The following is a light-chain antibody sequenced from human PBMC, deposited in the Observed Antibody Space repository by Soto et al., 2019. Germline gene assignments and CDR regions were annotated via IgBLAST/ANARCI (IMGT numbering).Light chain of an antibody. CDR3: VLYMGSVV. J-gene: IGLJ2*01. CDR1: SGSVSTSYY. Sequence: QTVVTQEPSFSVSPGGTVTLTCGLSSGSVSTSYYPSWYQQTPGQAPRTLIYSTNTRSSGVPDRFSGSILGNKAALTITGAQADDESAYSCVLYMGSVVFGGGTKLTVL. V-gene: IGLV8-61*01. CDR2: STN.